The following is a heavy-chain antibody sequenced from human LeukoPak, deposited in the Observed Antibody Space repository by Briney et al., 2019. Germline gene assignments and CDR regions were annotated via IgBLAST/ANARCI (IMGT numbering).Heavy chain of an antibody. J-gene: IGHJ6*03. CDR3: ARDWSYGDYVLHHYYYYMDV. Sequence: SETLSLTCAVYGGSFSGYYWSWIRQPPGKGLEWIGEISHSGSTNYNPSLKSRVTISVETSKNQFSLKLSSVTAADTAVYYCARDWSYGDYVLHHYYYYMDVWGKGTTVTVSS. D-gene: IGHD4-17*01. CDR1: GGSFSGYY. CDR2: ISHSGST. V-gene: IGHV4-34*01.